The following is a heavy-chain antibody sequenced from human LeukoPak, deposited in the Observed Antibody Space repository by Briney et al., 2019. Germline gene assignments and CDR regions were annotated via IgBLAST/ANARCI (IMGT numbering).Heavy chain of an antibody. V-gene: IGHV3-23*01. CDR1: GFTFSSYS. D-gene: IGHD2-2*03. CDR2: ISGSGGST. Sequence: PGGSLRLSCAASGFTFSSYSMNWVRQAPGKGLEWVSAISGSGGSTYYADSVKGRFTISRDNSKNTLYLQMNSLRAEDTAVYYCAKDRPAGYCSSTSCYSSADYWGQGTLVTVSS. J-gene: IGHJ4*02. CDR3: AKDRPAGYCSSTSCYSSADY.